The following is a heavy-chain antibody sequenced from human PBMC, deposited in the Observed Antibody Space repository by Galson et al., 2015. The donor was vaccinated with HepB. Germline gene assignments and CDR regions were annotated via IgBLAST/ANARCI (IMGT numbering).Heavy chain of an antibody. CDR2: IIPIFGTA. Sequence: SVKVSCKASGGTFSSYAISWVRQAPGQGLEWMGGIIPIFGTANYAQKFQSRVTITADESTSTAYMELSSLRSEDTAVYYCARVRVVPAANRWYDPWGQGTLVTVSS. CDR1: GGTFSSYA. D-gene: IGHD2-2*01. J-gene: IGHJ5*02. V-gene: IGHV1-69*13. CDR3: ARVRVVPAANRWYDP.